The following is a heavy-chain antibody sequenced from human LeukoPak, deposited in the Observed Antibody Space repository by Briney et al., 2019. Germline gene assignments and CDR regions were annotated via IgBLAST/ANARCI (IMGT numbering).Heavy chain of an antibody. CDR2: IKQDGSEK. Sequence: GGSLRLSCAASGFTFSSYWMSWVRQAPGKGLEWVANIKQDGSEKYHVDSVKGRFTISRDNAKNSLYLQMNSLRAEDTAVYYCARDIDQGALGLCFDYWGQGTLVTVSS. D-gene: IGHD3-16*01. J-gene: IGHJ4*02. CDR1: GFTFSSYW. V-gene: IGHV3-7*01. CDR3: ARDIDQGALGLCFDY.